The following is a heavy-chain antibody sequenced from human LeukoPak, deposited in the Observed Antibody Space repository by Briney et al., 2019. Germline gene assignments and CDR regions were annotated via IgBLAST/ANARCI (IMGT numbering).Heavy chain of an antibody. Sequence: GASVKVSCKASGGTFSSYAISWVRPAPGQGLEWMGRIIPILGIANYAQKFQGRVTITADESTSTAYMELSSLRSEDTAVYYCARALSGYTNLPFDYWGQGTLVTVSS. D-gene: IGHD3-3*01. CDR3: ARALSGYTNLPFDY. V-gene: IGHV1-69*04. CDR2: IIPILGIA. CDR1: GGTFSSYA. J-gene: IGHJ4*02.